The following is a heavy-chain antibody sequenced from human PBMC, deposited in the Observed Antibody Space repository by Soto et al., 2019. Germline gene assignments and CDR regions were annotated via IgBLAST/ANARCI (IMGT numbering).Heavy chain of an antibody. V-gene: IGHV3-74*01. CDR2: ISTDGSSI. CDR1: GFTFSDYA. J-gene: IGHJ4*02. Sequence: GGSLRLSCVASGFTFSDYAMSWVRQAPGKGLVWVSRISTDGSSISYADSVKGRFTISRDNAKNTLDLQMNSLRAEDTALYYCTRDKNGDYDYWGQGALVTVSS. CDR3: TRDKNGDYDY. D-gene: IGHD4-17*01.